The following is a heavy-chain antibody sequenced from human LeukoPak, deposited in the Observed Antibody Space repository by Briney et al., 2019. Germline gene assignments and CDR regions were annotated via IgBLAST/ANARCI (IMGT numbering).Heavy chain of an antibody. CDR2: ISSSSSSI. J-gene: IGHJ4*02. D-gene: IGHD3-16*01. Sequence: PGGSLRLSCAVSGFTFKNYNMHWVRQAPGKGLECISYISSSSSSIYSADSVQGRFTLSRDNAKNSLFLQMNSLRAEDTAVYYCARENYADLFDYWGQGTLVTVSS. CDR1: GFTFKNYN. CDR3: ARENYADLFDY. V-gene: IGHV3-48*01.